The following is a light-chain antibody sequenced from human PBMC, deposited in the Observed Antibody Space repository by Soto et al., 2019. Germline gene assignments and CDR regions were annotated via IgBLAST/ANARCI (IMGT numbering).Light chain of an antibody. V-gene: IGKV3-15*01. CDR2: GAS. J-gene: IGKJ5*01. CDR3: NQDNSWPPIT. Sequence: TKSPGSLSVSPGERATLSCRASQRINNNYLAWYQQKPGQAPRLLIYGASSRATGIPDRFSGGGSGTEFTLTISSLQSEDFVVYYCNQDNSWPPITFGQGRRLEIK. CDR1: QRINNN.